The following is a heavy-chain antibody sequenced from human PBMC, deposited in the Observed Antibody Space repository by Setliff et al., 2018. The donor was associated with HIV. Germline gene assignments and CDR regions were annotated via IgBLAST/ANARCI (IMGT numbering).Heavy chain of an antibody. CDR3: ARVITMVWTTFDP. J-gene: IGHJ5*02. D-gene: IGHD3-10*01. Sequence: SETLSLTCTVSGDYISSGGYYWSWIRQHPGKGLEWIGYIYYSGSTYYNPSLQSRVTISVDTSKNHFSLKLNSVTAADTAVYYCARVITMVWTTFDPWGQGTLVSVSS. CDR2: IYYSGST. CDR1: GDYISSGGYY. V-gene: IGHV4-31*03.